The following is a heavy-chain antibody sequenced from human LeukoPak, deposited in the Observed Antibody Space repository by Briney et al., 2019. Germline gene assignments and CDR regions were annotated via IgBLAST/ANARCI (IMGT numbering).Heavy chain of an antibody. CDR3: ARDQVFYWLGAYYYYMDV. J-gene: IGHJ6*03. CDR2: IYTSGST. Sequence: SETLSLTCTVSGGSISSYYWSWIRQPAGKGLEWVGRIYTSGSTNYNPSLKRRGTISVDTSKHQFSLKLSSVTAADTAVYYCARDQVFYWLGAYYYYMDVWGKGTTVTVSS. D-gene: IGHD2/OR15-2a*01. CDR1: GGSISSYY. V-gene: IGHV4-4*07.